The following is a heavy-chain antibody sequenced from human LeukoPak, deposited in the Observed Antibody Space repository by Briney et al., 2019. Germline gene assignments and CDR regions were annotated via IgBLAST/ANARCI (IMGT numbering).Heavy chain of an antibody. J-gene: IGHJ4*02. CDR1: GFTFSDYY. CDR2: ISSSGSTI. D-gene: IGHD3-22*01. Sequence: GGSLRLSCAASGFTFSDYYMSWIRQAPGKGLEWVSYISSSGSTIYYADSVKGRFTISRDNANNSLYLQMNSLRAEDTAGYYCARDLYYYDSSGYSYWGQGTLVTVSS. V-gene: IGHV3-11*01. CDR3: ARDLYYYDSSGYSY.